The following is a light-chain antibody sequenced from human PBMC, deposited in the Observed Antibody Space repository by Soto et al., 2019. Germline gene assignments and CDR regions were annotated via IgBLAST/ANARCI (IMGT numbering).Light chain of an antibody. CDR1: QSVSGW. V-gene: IGKV1-5*01. Sequence: DIQMTQSPSTLSASVEDTVIVTCPASQSVSGWLAWYQQKPGEAPKLLIYDASALPRGVPSRFSGSGSGTKLTLTIASLPPDDFATYYCQHYETFSGAFGPGTKVDIK. J-gene: IGKJ1*01. CDR3: QHYETFSGA. CDR2: DAS.